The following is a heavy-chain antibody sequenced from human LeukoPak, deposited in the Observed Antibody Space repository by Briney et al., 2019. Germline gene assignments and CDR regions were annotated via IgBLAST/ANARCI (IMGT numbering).Heavy chain of an antibody. V-gene: IGHV4-31*03. CDR3: ARDQEDSGTDY. D-gene: IGHD3-10*01. CDR1: GASISSGDYY. J-gene: IGHJ4*02. CDR2: IYYSGST. Sequence: SQTLSLTCTVSGASISSGDYYWSWIRQHPGKGLERIGYIYYSGSTYYNPSLKSRVTISLDTSKNQFSLKLSSVTAADTAVYYCARDQEDSGTDYWGQGTLVTVSS.